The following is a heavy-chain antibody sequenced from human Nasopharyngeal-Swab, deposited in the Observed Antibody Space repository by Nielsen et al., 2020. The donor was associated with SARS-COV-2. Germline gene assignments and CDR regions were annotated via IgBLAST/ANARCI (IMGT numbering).Heavy chain of an antibody. CDR3: ARAFILGAAFDY. Sequence: ASVKVSCKASGYTFSNYFIHWVRQAPGQGLEWMGIINPGGDSASFAQKFQCRLTMTRDTSTSTVYMELSSLRSEDTAVYYCARAFILGAAFDYWGQGTLVTVSS. CDR2: INPGGDSA. CDR1: GYTFSNYF. D-gene: IGHD1-26*01. V-gene: IGHV1-46*01. J-gene: IGHJ4*02.